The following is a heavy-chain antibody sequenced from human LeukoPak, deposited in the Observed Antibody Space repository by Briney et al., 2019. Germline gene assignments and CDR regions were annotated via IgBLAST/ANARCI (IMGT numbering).Heavy chain of an antibody. V-gene: IGHV3-23*01. CDR2: ISGGGDST. J-gene: IGHJ4*02. Sequence: PGGSLRLSCAASGFTFSDYAMTWVRQTPGKGLEWVSVISGGGDSTDYADSMKGRFTISRDNSKNTLYLQINSLRAEDAALYYCAKLGCTGTFCYANYWGQGTLVTVSS. D-gene: IGHD2-2*01. CDR3: AKLGCTGTFCYANY. CDR1: GFTFSDYA.